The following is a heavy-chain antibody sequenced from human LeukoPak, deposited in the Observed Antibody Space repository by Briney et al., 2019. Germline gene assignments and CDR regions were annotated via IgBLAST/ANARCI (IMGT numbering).Heavy chain of an antibody. J-gene: IGHJ4*02. Sequence: GGSLRLSCAASGFTFRTYSMNWVRQAPGKGLEWVSYISSDTSGIYCADSVKGRLTISRDNSKNTLYLQMNSLRAEDTAVYYCAKVAVTRGIFDYWGQGTLVTVSS. CDR2: ISSDTSGI. V-gene: IGHV3-23*01. CDR3: AKVAVTRGIFDY. D-gene: IGHD3-16*01. CDR1: GFTFRTYS.